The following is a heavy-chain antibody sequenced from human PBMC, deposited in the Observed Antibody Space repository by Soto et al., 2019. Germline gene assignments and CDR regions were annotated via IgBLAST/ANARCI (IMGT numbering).Heavy chain of an antibody. CDR2: ISYDGSNK. D-gene: IGHD3-3*01. V-gene: IGHV3-30-3*01. Sequence: QVQLVESGGGVVQPGRSLRLSCAASGFTFSSYAMHWVRQAPGKGLEWVAVISYDGSNKYYADSVKGRFTISRDNSKNTLYLQMNSLRAEDTAVYHCARVGYFLEWSVNWFDPWGQGTLVTVSS. CDR1: GFTFSSYA. J-gene: IGHJ5*02. CDR3: ARVGYFLEWSVNWFDP.